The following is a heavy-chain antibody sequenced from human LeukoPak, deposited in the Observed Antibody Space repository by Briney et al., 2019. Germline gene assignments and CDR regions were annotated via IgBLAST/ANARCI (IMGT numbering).Heavy chain of an antibody. J-gene: IGHJ4*02. D-gene: IGHD3-9*01. CDR1: GGSISSGGYY. CDR2: IYYSGST. CDR3: ARLYFDSTYYFDY. Sequence: PSQTLSLTCTVSGGSISSGGYYWSWIRQHPGKGLEWIGYIYYSGSTYYNPSLKSRVTISVDTSKNQFSLKLSSVTAADTAVYYCARLYFDSTYYFDYWGQGTLVTVSS. V-gene: IGHV4-31*03.